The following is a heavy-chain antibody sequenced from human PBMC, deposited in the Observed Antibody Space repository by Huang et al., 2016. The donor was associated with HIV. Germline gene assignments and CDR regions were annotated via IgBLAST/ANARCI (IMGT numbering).Heavy chain of an antibody. CDR3: ARETGDSSGYLGGDTFDI. CDR2: ISYDGSNK. D-gene: IGHD3-22*01. Sequence: QVQLVESGGDVVQPGRSLRLSCAASGFTFRTYTMHWVRQATGKGLEWVAVISYDGSNKYSADSVKGRFTISRDNPKNTLYLQMNSLRAEDTAVYYCARETGDSSGYLGGDTFDIWGQGTMVTVSS. J-gene: IGHJ3*02. V-gene: IGHV3-30-3*01. CDR1: GFTFRTYT.